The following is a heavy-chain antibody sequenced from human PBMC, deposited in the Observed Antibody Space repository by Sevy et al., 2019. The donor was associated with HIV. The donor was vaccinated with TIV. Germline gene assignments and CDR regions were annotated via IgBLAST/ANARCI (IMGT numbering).Heavy chain of an antibody. CDR2: IYPGDSDT. D-gene: IGHD6-13*01. Sequence: GESLKISCKGSGYSFTSYWIGWVRQMPGKGLEWMGIIYPGDSDTRYSPSFQGQVTISADKSISTAYLRWSSLKASDTAMYYCARALYSSSWFSNYYYYGMDVWGQGTTVTVSS. V-gene: IGHV5-51*01. CDR3: ARALYSSSWFSNYYYYGMDV. J-gene: IGHJ6*02. CDR1: GYSFTSYW.